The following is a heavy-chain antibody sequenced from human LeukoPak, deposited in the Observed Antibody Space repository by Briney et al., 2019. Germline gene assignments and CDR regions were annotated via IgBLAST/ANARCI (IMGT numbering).Heavy chain of an antibody. CDR3: ATYSSGRRGYYFDS. J-gene: IGHJ4*02. Sequence: QSGGSLRLSCAATGFTVSSSYMSWVRQAPGKGLEWVASSYIGNTTYCADSVRGRFTISRDKYKNRLQLQMNSLRDEDTAVYYCATYSSGRRGYYFDSWGQGTLVTVSS. CDR2: SYIGNTT. V-gene: IGHV3-66*01. D-gene: IGHD6-19*01. CDR1: GFTVSSSY.